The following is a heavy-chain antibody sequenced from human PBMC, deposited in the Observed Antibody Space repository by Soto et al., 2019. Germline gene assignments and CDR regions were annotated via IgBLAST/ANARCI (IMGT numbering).Heavy chain of an antibody. V-gene: IGHV1-18*01. D-gene: IGHD2-15*01. Sequence: ASVKVSCKAPGYTFTNFGIIVVRQAAGKQLEWMGWFSAYNGNTNYAQNFQGRVTMTTDTATSTAYMELSSLRSEDTAVYYCASNRGIVVVVDATADALDIWGQGTMVTVSS. CDR3: ASNRGIVVVVDATADALDI. CDR1: GYTFTNFG. J-gene: IGHJ3*02. CDR2: FSAYNGNT.